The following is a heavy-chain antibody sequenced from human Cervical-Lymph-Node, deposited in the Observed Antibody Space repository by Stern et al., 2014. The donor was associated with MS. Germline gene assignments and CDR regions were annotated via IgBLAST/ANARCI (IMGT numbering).Heavy chain of an antibody. D-gene: IGHD5-18*01. J-gene: IGHJ4*02. Sequence: QIQLVQSGAEVKRPGSSVKVSCKASGGTFSSYALKWARQAPGQGLEWMGGIIPLFETANYAQKFQGRVTITADESTRTVYMELSGLRSDDTAVYYCARVLDTAMLHLHYWGQGTLVTVSS. CDR2: IIPLFETA. V-gene: IGHV1-69*12. CDR3: ARVLDTAMLHLHY. CDR1: GGTFSSYA.